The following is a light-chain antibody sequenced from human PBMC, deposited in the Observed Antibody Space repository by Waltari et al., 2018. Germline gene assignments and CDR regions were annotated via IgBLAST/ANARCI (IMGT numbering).Light chain of an antibody. V-gene: IGLV3-1*01. Sequence: SYELTQPPSVSVSPGQTASITCYGDKLGDKYACWYQQKPGQSPVLVIYEDSKRPSGIPGRCSGSNSGNMATLTISGTQAMDEADYYCQAWDSSTVVFGGGTKVTVL. CDR3: QAWDSSTVV. CDR2: EDS. J-gene: IGLJ2*01. CDR1: KLGDKY.